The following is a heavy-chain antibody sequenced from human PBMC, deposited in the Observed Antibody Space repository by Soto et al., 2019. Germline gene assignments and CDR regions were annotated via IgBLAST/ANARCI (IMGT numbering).Heavy chain of an antibody. CDR1: GFTFSSYA. CDR3: AKDPDDNGPHQLQDNWFDP. Sequence: GGSLRLSCAASGFTFSSYAMSWVRQAPGKGLEWVSAISGSGGSTYYADSVKGRFTISRDNSKNTLYLQMNSLRAEDTAVYYCAKDPDDNGPHQLQDNWFDPWGQGTLVTVSS. D-gene: IGHD2-2*01. J-gene: IGHJ5*02. V-gene: IGHV3-23*01. CDR2: ISGSGGST.